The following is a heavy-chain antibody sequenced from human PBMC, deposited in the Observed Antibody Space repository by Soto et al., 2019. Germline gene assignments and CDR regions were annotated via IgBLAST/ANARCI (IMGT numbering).Heavy chain of an antibody. J-gene: IGHJ3*02. CDR2: IIPIFGTA. CDR1: GGTFSSYA. V-gene: IGHV1-69*13. Sequence: EASVKVSCKASGGTFSSYAISWVRQAPGQGLEWMGGIIPIFGTANYTQKFQGRVTITADESTSTAYMELSSLRSEDTAVYYCARVSSSSWPRDAFDIWGQGTMVTVSS. D-gene: IGHD6-13*01. CDR3: ARVSSSSWPRDAFDI.